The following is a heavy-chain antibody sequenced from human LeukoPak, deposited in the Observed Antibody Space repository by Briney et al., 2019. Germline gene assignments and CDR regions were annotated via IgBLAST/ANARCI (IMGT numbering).Heavy chain of an antibody. J-gene: IGHJ4*02. Sequence: PSETLSLTCSVSGGSISSLYWSWIRRPPGKGLEWIGYIYYTGSTNYNPSLKSRVTMFVDMSKNQFSLILSSVTAADTAVYYCARHRAYSSSSPFDHWGPGTLVNVSS. CDR2: IYYTGST. D-gene: IGHD6-6*01. CDR3: ARHRAYSSSSPFDH. CDR1: GGSISSLY. V-gene: IGHV4-59*08.